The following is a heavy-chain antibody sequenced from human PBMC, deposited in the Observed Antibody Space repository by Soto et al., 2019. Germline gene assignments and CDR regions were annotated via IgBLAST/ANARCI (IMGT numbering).Heavy chain of an antibody. D-gene: IGHD1-1*01. CDR2: IGTSSSTI. CDR1: GFTFSSYS. J-gene: IGHJ4*02. CDR3: ARGSRWDDNNSD. Sequence: EVQLVESGGGLVQPGGSLRLSCAASGFTFSSYSMNWVRQAPGKGLEWVSCIGTSSSTIYYADSVKSRFTISRDNAKNSLYLKMNSLRDEDTAGYYCARGSRWDDNNSDWGQGTLVTVSS. V-gene: IGHV3-48*02.